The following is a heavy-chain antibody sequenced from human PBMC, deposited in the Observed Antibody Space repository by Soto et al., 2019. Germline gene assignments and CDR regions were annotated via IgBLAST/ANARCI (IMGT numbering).Heavy chain of an antibody. Sequence: QLQLQESGSGLVKPSQTLSLTCAVSGGSISSGGYSWSWIRQPPGKGLEWIGDIYQSGSTYYNPSLKSRVTISVDRSKNQFSLKLSSVTAADTAVYYCARVHGSGAAFDYWGQGTLVTVSS. D-gene: IGHD2-15*01. CDR3: ARVHGSGAAFDY. CDR1: GGSISSGGYS. CDR2: IYQSGST. V-gene: IGHV4-30-2*01. J-gene: IGHJ4*02.